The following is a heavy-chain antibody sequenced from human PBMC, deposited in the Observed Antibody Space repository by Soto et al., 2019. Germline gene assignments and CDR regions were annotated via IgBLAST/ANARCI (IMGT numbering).Heavy chain of an antibody. J-gene: IGHJ6*02. Sequence: SVNVSCKPSRVAFSKFIVTWVRQAPGLGLEWVGGIIPIFGTANYAQKFQGRVTITADESTSTSYMEVNNLRSEDTAVYYCAKVRYSSPMGYYYGMDVWGQGTTVTVSS. D-gene: IGHD6-19*01. CDR2: IIPIFGTA. CDR3: AKVRYSSPMGYYYGMDV. CDR1: RVAFSKFI. V-gene: IGHV1-69*13.